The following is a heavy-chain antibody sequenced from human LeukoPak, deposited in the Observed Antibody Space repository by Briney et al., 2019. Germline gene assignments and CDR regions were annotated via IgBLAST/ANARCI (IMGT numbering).Heavy chain of an antibody. CDR2: ISWNSGSV. D-gene: IGHD3-22*01. CDR3: TKGPGYDSSGYYSS. V-gene: IGHV3-9*01. J-gene: IGHJ4*02. Sequence: PGGSLRLSCAASGFIFDDYAMHWVRQAAGKGLEWVSGISWNSGSVGYADSVKGRFTISRDNAKKSLYLQMNSLRAEDTALYYCTKGPGYDSSGYYSSWGQGTLVTVSS. CDR1: GFIFDDYA.